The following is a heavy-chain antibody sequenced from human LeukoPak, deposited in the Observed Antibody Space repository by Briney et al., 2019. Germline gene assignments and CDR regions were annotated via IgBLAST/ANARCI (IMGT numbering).Heavy chain of an antibody. CDR1: GYTLTELS. CDR2: FDPEDGET. Sequence: ASVKVSCKVSGYTLTELSMHWVRQAPGKGLEWMGGFDPEDGETIYAQKFQGRVTITRDTSASTAYMELSSLRSEDTAVYYCARDVGHGDYWFDYWGQGTLVTVSS. CDR3: ARDVGHGDYWFDY. D-gene: IGHD4-17*01. J-gene: IGHJ4*02. V-gene: IGHV1-24*01.